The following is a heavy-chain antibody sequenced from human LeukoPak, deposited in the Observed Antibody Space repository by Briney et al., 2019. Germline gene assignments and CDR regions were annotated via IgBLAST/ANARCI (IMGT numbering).Heavy chain of an antibody. CDR3: ARDSGYYYDSSGYPC. CDR1: GSSISSGDYY. J-gene: IGHJ4*02. Sequence: SETLSLTCTVSGSSISSGDYYRSWIRQPPGKGLEWIGYIYYSGSTYYNPSLKSRVTISVDTSKNQFSLKLSSVTAADTAVYYCARDSGYYYDSSGYPCWGQGTLVTVSS. V-gene: IGHV4-30-4*01. D-gene: IGHD3-22*01. CDR2: IYYSGST.